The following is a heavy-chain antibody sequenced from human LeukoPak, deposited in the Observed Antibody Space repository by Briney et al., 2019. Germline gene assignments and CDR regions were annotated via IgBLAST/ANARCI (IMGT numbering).Heavy chain of an antibody. V-gene: IGHV1-18*01. Sequence: GASVKVSCKASGYTFTSYGISGVRQTPGHGLEWMGWISAYNVNTNYAQKPQGRVTITTDTSTSTAYMELRSLRSDDTAVYYCARCSRRGDPPDYWGQGTLVTVSS. CDR1: GYTFTSYG. J-gene: IGHJ4*02. CDR2: ISAYNVNT. D-gene: IGHD2-21*02. CDR3: ARCSRRGDPPDY.